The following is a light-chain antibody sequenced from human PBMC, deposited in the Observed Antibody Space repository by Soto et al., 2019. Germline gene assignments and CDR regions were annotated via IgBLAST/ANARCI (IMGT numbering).Light chain of an antibody. Sequence: EIVLTQSPATLSLSPGERATLSCRASQSVSTNLAWCQHKPGQAPRLLIYDASNRATDIPARFSGSGSGTDFTLTISSLEPEDLATYYCQQNNDWPSFTFGPGTKVDI. J-gene: IGKJ3*01. CDR2: DAS. CDR1: QSVSTN. V-gene: IGKV3-11*01. CDR3: QQNNDWPSFT.